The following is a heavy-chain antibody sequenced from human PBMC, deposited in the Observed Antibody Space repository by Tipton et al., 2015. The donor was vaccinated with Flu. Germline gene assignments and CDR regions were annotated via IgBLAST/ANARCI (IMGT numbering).Heavy chain of an antibody. J-gene: IGHJ6*04. V-gene: IGHV1-46*01. CDR2: ISPSGGAT. CDR1: GYTFSSYY. D-gene: IGHD3-10*01. CDR3: ANAIHINMIQGAKLAYGMDV. Sequence: QLVQSGAEVKKPGASVKVSCKASGYTFSSYYVHWVRQAPGQGLEWMGTISPSGGATGNAQRFQGRVTMTRDTSTSTFYMGLSSLRYDDTAVYFCANAIHINMIQGAKLAYGMDVWGKGTTVTVSS.